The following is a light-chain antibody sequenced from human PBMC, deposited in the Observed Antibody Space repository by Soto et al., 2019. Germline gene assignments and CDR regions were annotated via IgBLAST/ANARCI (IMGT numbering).Light chain of an antibody. CDR3: QQCINRWT. V-gene: IGKV1-5*03. J-gene: IGKJ1*01. Sequence: DIQMTQSPSTLSASVGDRVTITCRASQSISTWLAWYQQKPGKAPKLLIYKASSLESGVPSRFSGSGSGTEFTLTISSLQPDDSATYYCQQCINRWTFGQGTKVEIK. CDR2: KAS. CDR1: QSISTW.